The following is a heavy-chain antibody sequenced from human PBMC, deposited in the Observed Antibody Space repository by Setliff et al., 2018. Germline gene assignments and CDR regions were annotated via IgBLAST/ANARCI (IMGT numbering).Heavy chain of an antibody. CDR1: GGSITSRSYY. Sequence: KSSETLSLTCSVSGGSITSRSYYWGWIRQSPGKGLEWLGTIYYSGTTYYNSSLRSRVSISTDTSKNEFSLRLSSVTAADTAVYYCVKPTWAGEVSSPFAFWFESWGQGTQVTVSS. V-gene: IGHV4-39*01. D-gene: IGHD3-3*01. CDR2: IYYSGTT. CDR3: VKPTWAGEVSSPFAFWFES. J-gene: IGHJ5*01.